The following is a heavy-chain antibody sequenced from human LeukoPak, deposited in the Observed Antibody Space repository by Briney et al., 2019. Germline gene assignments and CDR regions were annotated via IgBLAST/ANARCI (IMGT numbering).Heavy chain of an antibody. D-gene: IGHD6-13*01. Sequence: SETLSLTCTVSGGSISSRGYRWGWIRQPPGKGLEWIVYIYSSGSARYNSSLKSRVTISTDTSKNQFSLSLRSVTAADTSVYYCERGVAAAGTPGDASFDFWGQGALVTVSS. J-gene: IGHJ4*02. V-gene: IGHV4-39*01. CDR1: GGSISSRGYR. CDR2: IYSSGSA. CDR3: ERGVAAAGTPGDASFDF.